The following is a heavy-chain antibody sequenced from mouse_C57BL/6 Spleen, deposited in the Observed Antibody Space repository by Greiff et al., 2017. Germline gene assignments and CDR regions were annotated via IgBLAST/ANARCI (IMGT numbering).Heavy chain of an antibody. Sequence: DVKLVESGGGLVKPGGSLKLSCAASGFTFSSYAMSWVRQTPEKRLEWVATISDGGSYTYYPDNVKGRFTISRDNAKNNLYLQMSHLKSEDTAMYDCARSTRDGYSFAYWGQGTLVTVSA. CDR1: GFTFSSYA. D-gene: IGHD2-3*01. J-gene: IGHJ3*01. CDR3: ARSTRDGYSFAY. CDR2: ISDGGSYT. V-gene: IGHV5-4*03.